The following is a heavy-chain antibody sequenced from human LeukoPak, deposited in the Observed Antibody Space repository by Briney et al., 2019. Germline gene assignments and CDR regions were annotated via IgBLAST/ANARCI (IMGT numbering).Heavy chain of an antibody. CDR2: IDYRGRT. Sequence: SETLSLTCRVSGDSISSSNFHWGWIRPSPGKGLELIGTIDYRGRTFYNPSLNNRVTISADTSRNQLSLKLSSVTATDTAIYYCVRRVNTYGGWFDRWGQGALVTVSS. CDR1: GDSISSSNFH. V-gene: IGHV4-39*01. D-gene: IGHD5-18*01. CDR3: VRRVNTYGGWFDR. J-gene: IGHJ5*02.